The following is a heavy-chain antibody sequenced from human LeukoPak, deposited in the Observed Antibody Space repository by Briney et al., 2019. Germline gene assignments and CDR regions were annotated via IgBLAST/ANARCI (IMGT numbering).Heavy chain of an antibody. CDR2: ISASGGST. CDR1: GFTFSSYA. V-gene: IGHV3-23*01. Sequence: GGSLRLSCATSGFTFSSYAMSWVRQTPGKGLEWVSAISASGGSTDYADSVKGRFTISRDISKNTRSLQMNSLRAEDTALYYCARAMPCTSTICYRFDYWGQGALVTVSS. CDR3: ARAMPCTSTICYRFDY. J-gene: IGHJ4*02. D-gene: IGHD2-2*01.